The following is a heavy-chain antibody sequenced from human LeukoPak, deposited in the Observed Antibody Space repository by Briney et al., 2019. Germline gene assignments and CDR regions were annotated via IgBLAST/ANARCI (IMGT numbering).Heavy chain of an antibody. J-gene: IGHJ6*02. V-gene: IGHV3-30*03. D-gene: IGHD3-3*01. CDR3: ARDMYYDFWSGSPLSRYGMDV. Sequence: PGRSLRLSCAASGFTFSDYGMHWVRQAPGKGLEWVALISYDGSNKYYADSVKGRFTISRDNAKNSLYLQMNSLRAEDTAVYYCARDMYYDFWSGSPLSRYGMDVWGQGTTVTVSS. CDR1: GFTFSDYG. CDR2: ISYDGSNK.